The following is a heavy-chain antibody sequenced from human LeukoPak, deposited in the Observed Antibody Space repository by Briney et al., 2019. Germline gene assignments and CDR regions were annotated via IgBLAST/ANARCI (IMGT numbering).Heavy chain of an antibody. Sequence: ASVEVSCKASGYTFTSYGISWVRQAPGQGLEWMGWISSYNGNTNYAQKLQGRVTMSTDTSTGTAYMELRSLRSDDTAVYYCARRAAVARRDAFDIWGQGTMVTVSS. CDR2: ISSYNGNT. J-gene: IGHJ3*02. D-gene: IGHD6-19*01. CDR1: GYTFTSYG. CDR3: ARRAAVARRDAFDI. V-gene: IGHV1-18*01.